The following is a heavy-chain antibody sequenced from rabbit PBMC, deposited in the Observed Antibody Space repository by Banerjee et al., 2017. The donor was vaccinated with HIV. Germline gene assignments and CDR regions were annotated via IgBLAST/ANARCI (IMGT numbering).Heavy chain of an antibody. CDR2: IYAGSSGST. Sequence: EESGGGLVQPEGSLTLTCTVSGFDFSGIYWICWVRQAPGKGLEWIACIYAGSSGSTYYASWAKGRFTISKTSSTTVTLQMTSLTAADTATYFCARWYDDYGGYFNLWGPGTLVTVS. CDR1: GFDFSGIYW. D-gene: IGHD2-1*01. V-gene: IGHV1S45*01. CDR3: ARWYDDYGGYFNL. J-gene: IGHJ4*01.